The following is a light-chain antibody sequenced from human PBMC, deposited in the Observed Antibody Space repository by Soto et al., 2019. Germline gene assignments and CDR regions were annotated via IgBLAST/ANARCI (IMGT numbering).Light chain of an antibody. CDR1: SSDVGGYNY. J-gene: IGLJ1*01. CDR2: EVS. CDR3: SSYAGSNNYV. V-gene: IGLV2-8*01. Sequence: QSALTQPPSASGSPGQSVTISCTGTSSDVGGYNYVSWYQQHPGKAPTLMISEVSNRPSGVPYRCAGSKSGNTSSLTVSGLQDEDEADYCCSSYAGSNNYVFGSGTKLTVL.